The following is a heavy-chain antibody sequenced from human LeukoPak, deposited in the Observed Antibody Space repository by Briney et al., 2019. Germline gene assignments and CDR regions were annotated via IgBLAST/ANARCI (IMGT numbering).Heavy chain of an antibody. V-gene: IGHV4-34*01. CDR2: INHGGGT. CDR3: AKVYSSSSRDSFDV. D-gene: IGHD6-6*01. CDR1: GVSFSGYY. Sequence: SETLSLTCAVYGVSFSGYYWSWIRQSPGKGLEWIGEINHGGGTNCNTSLESRVTMSVDTSKSQFTLRLNSVTAADTAVYYCAKVYSSSSRDSFDVCGPGTMVIVSS. J-gene: IGHJ3*01.